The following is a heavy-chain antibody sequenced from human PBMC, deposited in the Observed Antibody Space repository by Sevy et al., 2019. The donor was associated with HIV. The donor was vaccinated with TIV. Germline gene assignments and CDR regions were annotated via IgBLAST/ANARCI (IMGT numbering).Heavy chain of an antibody. CDR2: ISGSGDSI. V-gene: IGHV3-11*01. D-gene: IGHD4-17*01. CDR1: GFTLSDYY. CDR3: ARDHEKDGDLGDYYYYAMDV. Sequence: GGSLRLSCAASGFTLSDYYMSWSRQAPGKGLQWISYISGSGDSIYYADSVKGRFTISRDNTKNSLYLQMNRLRAEDTAVYFCARDHEKDGDLGDYYYYAMDVWGQGTTVTVSS. J-gene: IGHJ6*02.